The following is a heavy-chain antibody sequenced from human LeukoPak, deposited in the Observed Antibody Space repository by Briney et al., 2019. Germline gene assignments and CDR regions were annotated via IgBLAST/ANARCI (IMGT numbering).Heavy chain of an antibody. CDR2: INPNSGGT. CDR1: GYTFTGYY. Sequence: GASVKVSCKASGYTFTGYYMHWVRQAPGQGLEWMGRINPNSGGTNYAQKFQGRVTISVDTSKNQFSLKLSSVTAADTAVYYCARERHHSPYYDFWSGPTGDWFDPWGQGTLVTVSS. J-gene: IGHJ5*02. CDR3: ARERHHSPYYDFWSGPTGDWFDP. V-gene: IGHV1-2*06. D-gene: IGHD3-3*01.